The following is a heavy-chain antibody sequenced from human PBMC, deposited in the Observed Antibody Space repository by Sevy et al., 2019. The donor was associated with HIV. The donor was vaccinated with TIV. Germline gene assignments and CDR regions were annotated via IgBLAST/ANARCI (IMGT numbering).Heavy chain of an antibody. J-gene: IGHJ4*02. CDR1: GFTLNNYW. D-gene: IGHD6-13*01. CDR3: GRAIAADGSF. CDR2: IKQDGSVK. Sequence: GGSLRLSCAASGFTLNNYWMNWVRQAPGKGLEWVAKIKQDGSVKYYVDSVKGRFTISRDNARNLVFLQMNSLRVEDTALYYCGRAIAADGSFWGQGTLVTVSS. V-gene: IGHV3-7*01.